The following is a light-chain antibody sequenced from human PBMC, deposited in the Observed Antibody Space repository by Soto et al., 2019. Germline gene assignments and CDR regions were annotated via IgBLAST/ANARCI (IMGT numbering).Light chain of an antibody. CDR2: DLS. J-gene: IGKJ1*01. CDR1: QSVSSSY. CDR3: QQYGSSPTT. V-gene: IGKV3-20*01. Sequence: EIVLTQSPGTLSLSPGERATLSCRASQSVSSSYLAWYQQKPGQAPRLLIFDLSSRATGIPDRFSGSGSGTDFTLTISRLEPEDFAVYFCQQYGSSPTTFGQGTKVDIK.